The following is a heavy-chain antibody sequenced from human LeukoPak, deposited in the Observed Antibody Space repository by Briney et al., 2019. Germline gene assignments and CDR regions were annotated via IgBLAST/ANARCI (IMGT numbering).Heavy chain of an antibody. Sequence: ASVKVSCKASGYSFTSYYMHWVRQAPGQGLEWLGIINPSSGSTNYAQKFEGRVTMTRDTSSSTVYLELTGLRSEDTAVYYCSRDHSGTVAVEGRHYYYMDVWGKGTTVTVSS. V-gene: IGHV1-46*01. D-gene: IGHD1-26*01. CDR2: INPSSGST. J-gene: IGHJ6*03. CDR3: SRDHSGTVAVEGRHYYYMDV. CDR1: GYSFTSYY.